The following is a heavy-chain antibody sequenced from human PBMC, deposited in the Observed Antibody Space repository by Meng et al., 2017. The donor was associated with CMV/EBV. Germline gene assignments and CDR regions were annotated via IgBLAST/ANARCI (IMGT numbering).Heavy chain of an antibody. CDR1: GGSISSGSYY. CDR2: IYTSGST. CDR3: AREAFKVLFFPFDP. Sequence: QVPPQGSGPGLVKPSQTLSLTCTVSGGSISSGSYYWSWIRQPAGKGLEWIGRIYTSGSTNYNPSLKSRVTISVDTSKNQFSLKLSSVTAADTAVYYCAREAFKVLFFPFDPWGQGTLVTVS. J-gene: IGHJ5*02. V-gene: IGHV4-61*02. D-gene: IGHD1-1*01.